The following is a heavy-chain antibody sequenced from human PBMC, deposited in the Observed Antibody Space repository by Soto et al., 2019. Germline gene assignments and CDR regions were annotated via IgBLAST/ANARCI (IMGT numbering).Heavy chain of an antibody. CDR1: GFTFSNFA. D-gene: IGHD6-19*01. CDR3: AKGFAVAGFYFDS. CDR2: ITASGGTR. Sequence: TGGSLRLSCTASGFTFSNFAMGWVRQAPGKGLEWVSGITASGGTRYHADSLKGRFTIPRDNSKNMLFLQMNNLSAEDTAIYFCAKGFAVAGFYFDSWGQGSLVTVSS. V-gene: IGHV3-23*01. J-gene: IGHJ4*02.